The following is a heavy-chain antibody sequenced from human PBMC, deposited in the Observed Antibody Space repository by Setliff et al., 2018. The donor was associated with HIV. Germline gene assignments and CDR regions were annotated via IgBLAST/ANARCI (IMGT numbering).Heavy chain of an antibody. Sequence: PSETLSLTCSVSGGSVSSNNYYWGWIRQPPGKGLEWIGSIYFSGSAYYNPSLKSRVNMFIDTSKKQFSLKVASVTAADTAVYYCVRQHGDYAFDPWGQGTLVTVSS. CDR1: GGSVSSNNYY. D-gene: IGHD4-17*01. J-gene: IGHJ5*02. CDR3: VRQHGDYAFDP. CDR2: IYFSGSA. V-gene: IGHV4-39*01.